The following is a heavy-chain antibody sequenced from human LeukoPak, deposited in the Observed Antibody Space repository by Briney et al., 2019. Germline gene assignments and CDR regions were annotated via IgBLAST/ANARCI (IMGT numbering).Heavy chain of an antibody. CDR1: GFTFSSYA. CDR3: AKSASPLTGYYRFDY. D-gene: IGHD3-9*01. J-gene: IGHJ4*02. CDR2: ISDSGGYT. Sequence: PGGSLRLSCAVSGFTFSSYAMSWVRQAPGKGLECVSDISDSGGYTYYADSVKGRFTISRDNSKNTLYLQMNSLRAEDTAVYYCAKSASPLTGYYRFDYWGQGTLVTVSS. V-gene: IGHV3-23*01.